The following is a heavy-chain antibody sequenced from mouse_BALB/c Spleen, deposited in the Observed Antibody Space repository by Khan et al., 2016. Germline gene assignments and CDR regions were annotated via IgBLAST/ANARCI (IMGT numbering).Heavy chain of an antibody. CDR3: ARAGYYGYLAY. CDR2: INPDSSTI. D-gene: IGHD1-1*01. Sequence: EVKLLESGGGLVQPGGSLKLSCAASGFDFSRYWMSWVRQAPGKGLEWIGEINPDSSTINYTPSLKDKFIISRDYAKNTLYLQMSKVGSEDTALYYCARAGYYGYLAYWGQGTLVTVSA. CDR1: GFDFSRYW. J-gene: IGHJ3*01. V-gene: IGHV4-1*02.